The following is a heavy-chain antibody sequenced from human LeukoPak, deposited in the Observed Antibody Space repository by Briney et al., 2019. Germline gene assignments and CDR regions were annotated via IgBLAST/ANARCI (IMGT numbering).Heavy chain of an antibody. CDR1: GGSISTYY. V-gene: IGHV4-59*01. CDR3: AKLGSPRAF. CDR2: IYYFGNT. D-gene: IGHD7-27*01. J-gene: IGHJ4*02. Sequence: SETLSLTCSVSGGSISTYYRSWIHQPPGKGLEWIGYIYYFGNTDYNPSLKSRVTISVDTSKNQFSLNLRSVTAADTAVYYCAKLGSPRAFWGQGILVRVSS.